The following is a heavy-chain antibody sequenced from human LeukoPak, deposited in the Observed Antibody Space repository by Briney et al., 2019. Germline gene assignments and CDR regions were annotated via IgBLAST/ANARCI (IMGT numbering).Heavy chain of an antibody. CDR1: GFTFGDYA. CDR2: ISWNSGSI. Sequence: SGGSLRLSCAASGFTFGDYAMHWVRQAPGKGLEWVSGISWNSGSIGYADSVKGRFTISRDSAKNSLYLQMNSLRPEDTAVYYCAKAGSGQEGYYFDYWGQGTLVTVSS. V-gene: IGHV3-9*01. CDR3: AKAGSGQEGYYFDY. J-gene: IGHJ4*02. D-gene: IGHD3-10*01.